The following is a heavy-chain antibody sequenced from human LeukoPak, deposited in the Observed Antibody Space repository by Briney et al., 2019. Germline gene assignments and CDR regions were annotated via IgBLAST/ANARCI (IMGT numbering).Heavy chain of an antibody. CDR1: GFTFSSYA. J-gene: IGHJ3*02. CDR3: ARDLCSGGSCYDRDAFDI. V-gene: IGHV3-30*04. Sequence: GGSLRLSCAASGFTFSSYAMHWVRQAPGKGLEGVAVISYDGSNKYYADSVKGRFTISRDNSKNTLYLQMNSLRAEDTAVYYCARDLCSGGSCYDRDAFDIWGQGTMVTVSS. CDR2: ISYDGSNK. D-gene: IGHD2-15*01.